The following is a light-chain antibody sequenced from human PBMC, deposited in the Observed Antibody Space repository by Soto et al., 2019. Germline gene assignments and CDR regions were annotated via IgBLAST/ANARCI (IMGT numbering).Light chain of an antibody. CDR2: WAS. Sequence: DIVMTQSPDSLAVSLGERATINCKSSQSVLYNSNNKNYLAWYQQKPGQAPKMLIYWASTRESGVPDRFSGSGSGTNFTLTVSSLHAEDVAVYYCQQYRSSPFTFGPGTKVDIK. CDR1: QSVLYNSNNKNY. J-gene: IGKJ3*01. V-gene: IGKV4-1*01. CDR3: QQYRSSPFT.